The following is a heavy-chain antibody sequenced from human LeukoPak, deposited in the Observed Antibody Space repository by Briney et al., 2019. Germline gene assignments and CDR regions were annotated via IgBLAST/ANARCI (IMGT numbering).Heavy chain of an antibody. D-gene: IGHD1-1*01. CDR2: ISYSGST. Sequence: SETLSLTCTVSGGSISSYYWSWIRQPPGKGLEWIACISYSGSTKYNPSLKSRVTISVDTSKNQLSLKLSSVTAADTAVYYCARVGDWNDLVYWGQGTLVTVSS. CDR1: GGSISSYY. V-gene: IGHV4-59*01. J-gene: IGHJ4*02. CDR3: ARVGDWNDLVY.